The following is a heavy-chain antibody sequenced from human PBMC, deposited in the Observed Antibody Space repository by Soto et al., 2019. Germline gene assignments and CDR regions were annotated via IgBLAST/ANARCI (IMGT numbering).Heavy chain of an antibody. Sequence: SETLSLICTVSGGSISSGDYYWSWIRQPPGKGLEWIGHIYDGGTTYSSPSLKGRVTISADTSETQFSLKLNSVSAADTAVYYCARGPSGDKVDYWGQGIQVTVSS. J-gene: IGHJ4*02. CDR1: GGSISSGDYY. D-gene: IGHD7-27*01. CDR2: IYDGGTT. V-gene: IGHV4-30-4*01. CDR3: ARGPSGDKVDY.